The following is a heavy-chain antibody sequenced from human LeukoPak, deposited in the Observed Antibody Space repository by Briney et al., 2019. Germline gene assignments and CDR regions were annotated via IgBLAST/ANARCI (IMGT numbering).Heavy chain of an antibody. Sequence: GASVKVSCKASGYTFTGYYMHWVRQAPGQGLEWMGWINPNSGGTNYAQKFQGRVTMTRDTSISTAYMELSRLRSDDTAVYYCVRDPQGELTHYDYWGQGTLVTVSS. CDR3: VRDPQGELTHYDY. J-gene: IGHJ4*02. V-gene: IGHV1-2*02. CDR2: INPNSGGT. CDR1: GYTFTGYY. D-gene: IGHD3-10*01.